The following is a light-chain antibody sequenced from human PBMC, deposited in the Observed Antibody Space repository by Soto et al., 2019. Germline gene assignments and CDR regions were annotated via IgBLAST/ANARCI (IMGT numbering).Light chain of an antibody. Sequence: DTQLTQAPSSLSASLLHRLTITFRASQTISSYLNWYQQKPGKAPELLIYVESNLQRGVPSRFSGRGSGTDFTLTIGSLQPEDFATYYCQQSYSTPYTLGQGTKVDI. V-gene: IGKV1-39*01. CDR1: QTISSY. CDR3: QQSYSTPYT. CDR2: VES. J-gene: IGKJ2*01.